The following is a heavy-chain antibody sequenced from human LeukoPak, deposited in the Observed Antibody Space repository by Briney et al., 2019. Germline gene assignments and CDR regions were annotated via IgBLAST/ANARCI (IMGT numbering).Heavy chain of an antibody. V-gene: IGHV4-31*03. CDR1: GGSISSGGYY. Sequence: PSETLSLTCTVSGGSISSGGYYWSWIRQHPGKGLEWIGYIDYSGSTYYNPSLKSRVTISVDTSKNQFSLKLSSVTAADTAVYYCARRGHGYCSSTSCYMASDNWFDPWGQGTLVTVSS. J-gene: IGHJ5*02. CDR2: IDYSGST. CDR3: ARRGHGYCSSTSCYMASDNWFDP. D-gene: IGHD2-2*02.